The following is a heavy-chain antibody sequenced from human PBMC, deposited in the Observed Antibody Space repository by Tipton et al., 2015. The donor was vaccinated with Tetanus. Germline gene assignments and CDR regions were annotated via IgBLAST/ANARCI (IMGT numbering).Heavy chain of an antibody. Sequence: SLRFSCAVSGFTSESHYMHWVRQTPDKGLVWISRINPSGRRTDYADSVKGRFTISRDHAKNTVYLQMSSLRAEDTAVYFCAKFLVAITQGYYHTMDVWGQGTTVTVSS. CDR1: GFTSESHY. J-gene: IGHJ6*02. CDR2: INPSGRRT. CDR3: AKFLVAITQGYYHTMDV. V-gene: IGHV3-74*01. D-gene: IGHD1-14*01.